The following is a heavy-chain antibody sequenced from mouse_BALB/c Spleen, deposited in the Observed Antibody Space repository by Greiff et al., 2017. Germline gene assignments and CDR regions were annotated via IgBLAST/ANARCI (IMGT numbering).Heavy chain of an antibody. CDR1: GFTFSSFG. Sequence: EVHLVESGGGLVQPGGSRKLSCAASGFTFSSFGMHWVRQAPEKGLEWVAYISSGSSTIYYADTVKGRFTISRDNPKNTLFLQMTSLRSEDTAMYYCARWRYGNYEWFAYWGQGTLVTVSA. J-gene: IGHJ3*01. CDR3: ARWRYGNYEWFAY. D-gene: IGHD2-10*02. V-gene: IGHV5-17*02. CDR2: ISSGSSTI.